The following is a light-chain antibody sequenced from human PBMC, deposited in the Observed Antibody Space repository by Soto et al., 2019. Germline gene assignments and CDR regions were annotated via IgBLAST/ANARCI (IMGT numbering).Light chain of an antibody. CDR2: DAP. CDR3: QQRSNWPRLT. J-gene: IGKJ4*01. Sequence: EIVLTQSPGTLSLSPGERATLSCRASQSVSSYLAWYQQKPGQAPRLLIYDAPNRATGIPARFSGSGSGTDFTLTISSLEPEDFAVYYCQQRSNWPRLTFGGGTKVDI. CDR1: QSVSSY. V-gene: IGKV3-11*01.